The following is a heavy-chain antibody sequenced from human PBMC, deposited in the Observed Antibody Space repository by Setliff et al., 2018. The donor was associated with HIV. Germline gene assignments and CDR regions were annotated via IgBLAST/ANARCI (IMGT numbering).Heavy chain of an antibody. V-gene: IGHV4-61*09. D-gene: IGHD2-21*02. CDR1: GASISSGTYF. Sequence: SETLSLTCTVSGASISSGTYFWTWVRQPAGQRLEWVGHIYSIGSTKYNPSLQSRVTMSRDTSKNQFSLHLRSVTTADTAVYYCARQGNIVVVTSFDYWGRGTLVTVSS. J-gene: IGHJ4*02. CDR2: IYSIGST. CDR3: ARQGNIVVVTSFDY.